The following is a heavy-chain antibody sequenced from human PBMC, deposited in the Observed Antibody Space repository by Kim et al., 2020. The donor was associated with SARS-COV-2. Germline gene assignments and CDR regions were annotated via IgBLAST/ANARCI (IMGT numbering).Heavy chain of an antibody. CDR3: ARVGGGIVVVVAATDYYYGMDV. CDR2: ISAYNGNT. J-gene: IGHJ6*02. Sequence: ASVKVSCKASGYTFTSYGISWVRQAPGQGLEWMGWISAYNGNTNYAQKLQGRVTMTTDTSTSTAYMELRSLRSDDTAVYYCARVGGGIVVVVAATDYYYGMDVWGQGTTVTVSS. CDR1: GYTFTSYG. D-gene: IGHD2-15*01. V-gene: IGHV1-18*01.